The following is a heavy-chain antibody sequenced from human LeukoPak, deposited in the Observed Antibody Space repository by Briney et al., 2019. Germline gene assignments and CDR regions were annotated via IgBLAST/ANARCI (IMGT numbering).Heavy chain of an antibody. D-gene: IGHD5-12*01. J-gene: IGHJ4*02. Sequence: GGSLRLSCAVPGFSLSNYAMSWVRQAPGKGLEWVSLIIASSGSTVYADSVKGRFTISRDNSKNTLYLQMNSLRAEDTAVYYCAKGAYDYVEIGYFDHWGQGTLVTVSS. V-gene: IGHV3-23*01. CDR1: GFSLSNYA. CDR3: AKGAYDYVEIGYFDH. CDR2: IIASSGST.